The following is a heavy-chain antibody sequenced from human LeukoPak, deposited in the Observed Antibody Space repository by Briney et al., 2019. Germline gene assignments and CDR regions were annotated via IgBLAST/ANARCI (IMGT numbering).Heavy chain of an antibody. D-gene: IGHD6-19*01. V-gene: IGHV4-59*01. Sequence: SETLSLTCTVSGGSISSYYWSWIRQPPGKGLEWIGYIYYSGSTNYNPSLKSRVTISVDTSKNQFSLKLSSVTAADTAVYYCARVLRSGWELYAFDIWGQGTMVTVSS. CDR3: ARVLRSGWELYAFDI. CDR1: GGSISSYY. CDR2: IYYSGST. J-gene: IGHJ3*02.